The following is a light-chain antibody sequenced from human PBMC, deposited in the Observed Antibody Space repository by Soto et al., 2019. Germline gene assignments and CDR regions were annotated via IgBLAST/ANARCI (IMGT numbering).Light chain of an antibody. CDR1: SSNIGNND. V-gene: IGLV1-51*01. Sequence: QSVLTQPPSVSAAPGHKVTISCSGSSSNIGNNDVSWYQHVPGTAPKLLIYDDNKRPSGIPDRLSGSKSGTSATLSIAGLQTGDEADYYCAAWDSSLNAVLFGGGTKLTVL. CDR3: AAWDSSLNAVL. CDR2: DDN. J-gene: IGLJ2*01.